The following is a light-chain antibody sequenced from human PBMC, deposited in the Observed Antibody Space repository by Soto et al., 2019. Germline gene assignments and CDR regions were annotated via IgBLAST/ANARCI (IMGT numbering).Light chain of an antibody. CDR2: KAS. Sequence: DIQMTQSHSTLSASVGDRVTITCRASQSISSWVAWYQQKPGKAPKLMIYKASSLESGVPSRFSGSGSGTEFTLTISSLQPDDFATYYCQQYDSYLTFGGGTKVEIK. J-gene: IGKJ4*01. V-gene: IGKV1-5*03. CDR3: QQYDSYLT. CDR1: QSISSW.